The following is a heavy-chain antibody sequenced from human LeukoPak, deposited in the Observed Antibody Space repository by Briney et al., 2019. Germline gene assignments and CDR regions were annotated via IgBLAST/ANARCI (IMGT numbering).Heavy chain of an antibody. CDR2: IYDSGST. CDR3: ARFFGTGDYYYYYGMDV. D-gene: IGHD3-3*01. J-gene: IGHJ6*02. Sequence: SQTLSLTCSVSGGSISSGGYYWSWIRQPPGKGLEWIGYIYDSGSTYYNPSLKSRVTISVDTSKNQFSLKLSSVTAADTAVYYCARFFGTGDYYYYYGMDVWGQGTTVTVSS. CDR1: GGSISSGGYY. V-gene: IGHV4-31*03.